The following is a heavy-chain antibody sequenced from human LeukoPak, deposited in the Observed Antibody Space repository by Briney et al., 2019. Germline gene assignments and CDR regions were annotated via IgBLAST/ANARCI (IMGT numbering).Heavy chain of an antibody. V-gene: IGHV4-4*07. CDR3: ARDAAEEVADRTYYFDY. J-gene: IGHJ4*02. D-gene: IGHD6-19*01. CDR2: IYTSGST. CDR1: GGSISSYY. Sequence: PSETLSLTCTVSGGSISSYYWSWIRQPAGKGLEWTGRIYTSGSTNYNPSLKSRVTMSVDTSKNQFSLKLSSVTAADTAVYYCARDAAEEVADRTYYFDYWGQGTLVTVSS.